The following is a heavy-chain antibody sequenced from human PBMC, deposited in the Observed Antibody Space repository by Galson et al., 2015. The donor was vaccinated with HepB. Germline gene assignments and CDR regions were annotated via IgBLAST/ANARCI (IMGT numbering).Heavy chain of an antibody. J-gene: IGHJ3*02. Sequence: SLRLSCAASGFTFSSYSMNWVRQAPGKGLEWVSSISSSSSYIYYADSVKGRFTISRDNAKNSLYLQMNSLRAEDTAVYYCARVPMATIRDDAFDIWGQGTMVTVSS. V-gene: IGHV3-21*01. D-gene: IGHD5-24*01. CDR3: ARVPMATIRDDAFDI. CDR2: ISSSSSYI. CDR1: GFTFSSYS.